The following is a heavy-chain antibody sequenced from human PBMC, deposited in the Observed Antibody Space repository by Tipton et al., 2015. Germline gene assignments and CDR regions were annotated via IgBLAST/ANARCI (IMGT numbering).Heavy chain of an antibody. Sequence: TLSLTCTVSGGSFSDYYWSWIRQPPGKGLEWIGSISHSGNTYYNPSLKSRVTMSRDTSKNQFSLKLTSVTAADTAVYYCACQDYDSLTRDYQTVDYWGQGTLVIVSS. D-gene: IGHD3-9*01. CDR3: ACQDYDSLTRDYQTVDY. CDR2: ISHSGNT. V-gene: IGHV4-59*04. CDR1: GGSFSDYY. J-gene: IGHJ4*02.